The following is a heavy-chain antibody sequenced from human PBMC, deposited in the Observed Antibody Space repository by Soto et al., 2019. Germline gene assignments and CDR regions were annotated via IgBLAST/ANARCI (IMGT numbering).Heavy chain of an antibody. Sequence: SETLSLTCTVSGGSISSYYWSWIRQPPGKGLEWIGYIYYSGSTNYNPSLKSRVTISVDTSKNQFSLKLSSVTAADTAVYYCARQSSSSYNYYYYYMDVWGKGTTVTVSS. D-gene: IGHD6-6*01. V-gene: IGHV4-59*08. CDR3: ARQSSSSYNYYYYYMDV. J-gene: IGHJ6*03. CDR1: GGSISSYY. CDR2: IYYSGST.